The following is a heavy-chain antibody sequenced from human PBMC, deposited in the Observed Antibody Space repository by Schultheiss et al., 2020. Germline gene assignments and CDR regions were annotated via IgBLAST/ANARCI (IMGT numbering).Heavy chain of an antibody. J-gene: IGHJ4*02. CDR2: MNPNSGNT. CDR3: ARDGYDTDN. CDR1: GYTFTSYD. V-gene: IGHV1-8*01. Sequence: ASVKVSCKASGYTFTSYDINWVRQATGQGLEWMGWMNPNSGNTGYAQKFQGRVTITADESTSTAYMELSSLRSEDTAVYYCARDGYDTDNWGQGTLVTVSS. D-gene: IGHD3-22*01.